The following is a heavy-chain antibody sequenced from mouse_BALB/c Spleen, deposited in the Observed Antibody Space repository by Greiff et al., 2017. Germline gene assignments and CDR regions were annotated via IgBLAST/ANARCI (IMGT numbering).Heavy chain of an antibody. Sequence: VQLQESGAELVRPGVSVKISCKGSGYTFTDYAMHWVKQSHAKSLEWIGVISTYYGDASYNQKFKGKATMTVDKSSSTAYMELARLTSEDSAIYYCARVGRTRAMDYWGQGTSVTVSS. J-gene: IGHJ4*01. CDR2: ISTYYGDA. V-gene: IGHV1S137*01. CDR1: GYTFTDYA. D-gene: IGHD3-3*01. CDR3: ARVGRTRAMDY.